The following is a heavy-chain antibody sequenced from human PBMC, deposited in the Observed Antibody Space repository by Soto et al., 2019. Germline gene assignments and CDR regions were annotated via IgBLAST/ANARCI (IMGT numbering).Heavy chain of an antibody. D-gene: IGHD1-20*01. V-gene: IGHV4-4*02. Sequence: SETLSLTCAVSGGSLTNTGCWCCVRRPQGKGLEWIGEWISGTTNYNPSLRSRVTISVDKSKSQFSLKLTSVTAADTAFYVFARGRSPRCIDFCGQGTLVTVSS. J-gene: IGHJ4*02. CDR3: ARGRSPRCIDF. CDR1: GGSLTNTGC. CDR2: WISGTT.